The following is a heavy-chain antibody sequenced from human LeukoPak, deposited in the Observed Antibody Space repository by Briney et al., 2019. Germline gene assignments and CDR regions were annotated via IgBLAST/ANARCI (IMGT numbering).Heavy chain of an antibody. CDR2: INHSGST. V-gene: IGHV4-39*07. D-gene: IGHD3-3*01. Sequence: PSETLSLTCTVSGGSISSSSYYWSWLRQPPGKGLEWIGEINHSGSTNYNPSLKSRVTISVDTSKNQFSLKLSSVTAADTAVYYCARGVLEYYDFWSGWGYYYMDVWGKGTTVTVSS. J-gene: IGHJ6*03. CDR3: ARGVLEYYDFWSGWGYYYMDV. CDR1: GGSISSSSYY.